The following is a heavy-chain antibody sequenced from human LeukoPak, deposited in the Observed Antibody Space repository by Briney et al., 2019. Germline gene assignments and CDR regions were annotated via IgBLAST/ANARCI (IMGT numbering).Heavy chain of an antibody. CDR1: GYTFTSYG. CDR3: ARGVLRSTSRRYYYFDY. Sequence: ASVKVSCKASGYTFTSYGISWVRQAPGQGLEWMGWINPNSGGTNYAQKFQGRVTMTRDTSISTAYMELSRLRSDDTAVYYCARGVLRSTSRRYYYFDYWGQGTLVTVSS. J-gene: IGHJ4*02. V-gene: IGHV1-2*02. D-gene: IGHD2-2*01. CDR2: INPNSGGT.